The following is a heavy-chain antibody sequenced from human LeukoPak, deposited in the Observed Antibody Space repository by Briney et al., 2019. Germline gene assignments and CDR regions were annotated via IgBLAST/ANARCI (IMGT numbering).Heavy chain of an antibody. D-gene: IGHD6-19*01. J-gene: IGHJ4*02. CDR1: GLTFSDYY. CDR3: ARDPFPAGSYFDY. CDR2: ISSSGSTI. Sequence: GGSLRLSCAASGLTFSDYYMSWIRQAPGKGLEWVSYISSSGSTIYYADSVKGRFTISRDNAKNSLYLQMNSLRAEDTAVYYCARDPFPAGSYFDYWGQGTLVTVSS. V-gene: IGHV3-11*01.